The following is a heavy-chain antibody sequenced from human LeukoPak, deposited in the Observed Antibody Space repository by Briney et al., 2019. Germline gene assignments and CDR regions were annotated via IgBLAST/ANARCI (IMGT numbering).Heavy chain of an antibody. CDR1: GFSLTNYG. J-gene: IGHJ4*02. D-gene: IGHD5-18*01. V-gene: IGHV3-21*01. CDR3: ARELSSSGYYFDQ. CDR2: ISSSSAYI. Sequence: GGSLRLSCEASGFSLTNYGMDWVRQAPGKGLEWVSSISSSSAYIYYADSVRGRFTISRGNAKNSLYLQMNSLRAEDTAVYYCARELSSSGYYFDQWGQGNLVTVSS.